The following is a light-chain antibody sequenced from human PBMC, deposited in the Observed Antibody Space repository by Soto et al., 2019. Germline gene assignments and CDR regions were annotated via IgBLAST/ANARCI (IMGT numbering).Light chain of an antibody. CDR2: EVT. CDR1: SSDVGGFNY. Sequence: QSALTQPASVSGSPGQSITISCTGSSSDVGGFNYVSWYQHHPGKAPKLMIYEVTIRPSGVSDRFSGSKSGNTASLTVSGLQAEDEADYYCSSYTGGNPSYVFGTGTKLTVL. V-gene: IGLV2-14*01. CDR3: SSYTGGNPSYV. J-gene: IGLJ1*01.